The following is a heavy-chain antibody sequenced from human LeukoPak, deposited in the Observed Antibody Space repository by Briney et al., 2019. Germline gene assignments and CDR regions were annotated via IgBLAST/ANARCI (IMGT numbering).Heavy chain of an antibody. CDR1: GGSISSYY. CDR3: ARMGYSSSWYLY. Sequence: PSETLSLTCTVSGGSISSYYWSRIRQPPGKGLEWIGYIYYSGSTNYNPSLKSRVTISVDTSKNQFSLKLSSVTAADTAVYYCARMGYSSSWYLYWGQGTLVTVSS. D-gene: IGHD6-13*01. J-gene: IGHJ4*02. V-gene: IGHV4-59*01. CDR2: IYYSGST.